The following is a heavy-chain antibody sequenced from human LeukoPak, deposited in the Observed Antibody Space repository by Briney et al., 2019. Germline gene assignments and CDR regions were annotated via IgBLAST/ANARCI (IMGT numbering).Heavy chain of an antibody. V-gene: IGHV4-30-4*07. D-gene: IGHD3-10*01. CDR3: ARHSPSTYYYGSGSYAYWYFDL. CDR1: GGSISSGGYS. CDR2: IYYSGST. J-gene: IGHJ2*01. Sequence: PSETLSLTCAVSGGSISSGGYSWSWIRQPPGKGLEWIGYIYYSGSTYYNPSLKSRVTISVDTSKNQFSLKLSSVTAADTAVYYCARHSPSTYYYGSGSYAYWYFDLWGRGTLVTVSS.